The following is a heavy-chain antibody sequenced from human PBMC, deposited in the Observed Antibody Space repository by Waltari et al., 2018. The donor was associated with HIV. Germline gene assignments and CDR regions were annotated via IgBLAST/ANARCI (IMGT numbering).Heavy chain of an antibody. Sequence: QVHLVQSGAEMKKPGASVKVSCKASGYTFLSYGIGWVRQAPGHGLEWMGWISTYNANTNYAQSLQGRVTMTTDTSTTTAYMELRSLTSDDTAVYYCARDGLRYSGTFYSDYWGQGTLVTVSS. D-gene: IGHD1-26*01. CDR3: ARDGLRYSGTFYSDY. CDR2: ISTYNANT. J-gene: IGHJ4*02. CDR1: GYTFLSYG. V-gene: IGHV1-18*01.